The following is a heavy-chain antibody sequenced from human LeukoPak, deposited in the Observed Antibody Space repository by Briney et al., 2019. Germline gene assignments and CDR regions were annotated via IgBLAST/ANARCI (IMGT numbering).Heavy chain of an antibody. CDR2: IYSGGST. CDR1: GFTVSSNY. CDR3: ARDVDCTNGVCYGMDV. D-gene: IGHD2-8*01. Sequence: GGSLRLSCAASGFTVSSNYMSWVRQAPGKGLEWVSVIYSGGSTYYADSVKGRFTISRDNSKNTLYLQMNSLRAEDTAVYYCARDVDCTNGVCYGMDVWGQGTTDTVSS. V-gene: IGHV3-66*01. J-gene: IGHJ6*02.